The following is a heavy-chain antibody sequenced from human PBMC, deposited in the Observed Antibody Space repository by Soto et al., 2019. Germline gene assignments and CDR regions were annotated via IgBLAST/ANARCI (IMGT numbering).Heavy chain of an antibody. Sequence: QVQLVQSGAEVKKPGSSVKVFCKASGGTFSSYAISWVRQAPGQGLEWMGGIIPIFGTANYAQKFQGRVTITADESTSTAYMELSSLRSEDTAVYYCARGYYGGKWSGVTHDYWGQGTLVTVSS. J-gene: IGHJ4*02. V-gene: IGHV1-69*01. D-gene: IGHD4-17*01. CDR1: GGTFSSYA. CDR3: ARGYYGGKWSGVTHDY. CDR2: IIPIFGTA.